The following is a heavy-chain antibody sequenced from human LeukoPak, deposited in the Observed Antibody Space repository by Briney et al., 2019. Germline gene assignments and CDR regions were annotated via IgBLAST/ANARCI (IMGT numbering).Heavy chain of an antibody. CDR2: INHSGST. V-gene: IGHV4-34*01. D-gene: IGHD5-18*01. Sequence: SETLSLTCAVYGGSFSGYYWSWNRQPPGKVLEWIGEINHSGSTNYNPSLKSRVTISVDTSKNQFSLKLSSVTAADTAVYYCARRGARIQPRAFDIWGQGTMVTVSS. CDR3: ARRGARIQPRAFDI. CDR1: GGSFSGYY. J-gene: IGHJ3*02.